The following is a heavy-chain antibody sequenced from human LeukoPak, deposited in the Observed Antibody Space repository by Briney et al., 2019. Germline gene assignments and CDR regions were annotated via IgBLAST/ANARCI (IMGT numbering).Heavy chain of an antibody. J-gene: IGHJ5*02. Sequence: GGSLRLSCAASGVTYGMSWVRQAPGKGLAWVSAISGSGGETYYADSVKGRFTISRDNSKNTLYLQMNSLRAEDSAIYYCASHYGSGSNNWLGPWGQGTLVTVS. D-gene: IGHD3-10*01. CDR2: ISGSGGET. V-gene: IGHV3-23*01. CDR3: ASHYGSGSNNWLGP. CDR1: GVTYG.